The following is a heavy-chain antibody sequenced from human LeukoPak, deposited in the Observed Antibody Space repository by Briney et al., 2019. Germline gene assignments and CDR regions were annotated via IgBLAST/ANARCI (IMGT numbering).Heavy chain of an antibody. J-gene: IGHJ4*02. CDR1: GFTFSSYA. V-gene: IGHV3-23*01. Sequence: PGGSLRLSCAASGFTFSSYAMSWVRQAPGKGLEWVSAISGRGGSTYYADSVKGRFTISRDNSKNTLYLQMNSLRAEDTAVYYCAKGLSNYDFWSGYYFDYWGQGTLVTVSS. CDR2: ISGRGGST. D-gene: IGHD3-3*01. CDR3: AKGLSNYDFWSGYYFDY.